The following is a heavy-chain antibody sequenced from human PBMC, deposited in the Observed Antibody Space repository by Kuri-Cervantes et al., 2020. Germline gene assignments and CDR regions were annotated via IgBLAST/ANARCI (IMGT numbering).Heavy chain of an antibody. CDR2: IYYSGST. D-gene: IGHD3-10*01. CDR3: ARAWFGEFGGYFDY. Sequence: SETLSLTCTVSGGSISSSSYYWGWIRQPPGKGLEWVGSIYYSGSTYYNLSLKSRVTISLDTSKNQFSLKLSSVTAADTAVYYCARAWFGEFGGYFDYWGQGTLVTVSS. J-gene: IGHJ4*02. V-gene: IGHV4-39*07. CDR1: GGSISSSSYY.